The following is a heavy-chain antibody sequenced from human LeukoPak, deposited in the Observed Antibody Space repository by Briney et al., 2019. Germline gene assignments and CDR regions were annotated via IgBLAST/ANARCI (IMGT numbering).Heavy chain of an antibody. Sequence: ASVTLFCKASGYTFTSYGNSGVRQAPGQGLEWMGWNSAYNGNTIYAQKLQGRDTMTTDTSTSTAYMELRSLRSDDTAVYYCARNGDVGGSYRYTADYWGQGTLVTVSS. V-gene: IGHV1-18*01. CDR2: NSAYNGNT. D-gene: IGHD3-16*02. CDR1: GYTFTSYG. CDR3: ARNGDVGGSYRYTADY. J-gene: IGHJ4*02.